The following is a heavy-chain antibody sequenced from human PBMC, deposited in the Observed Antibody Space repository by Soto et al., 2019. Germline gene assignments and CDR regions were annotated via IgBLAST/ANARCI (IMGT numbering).Heavy chain of an antibody. CDR3: ARRMAVAGYYYYGMDV. Sequence: GGSLRLSCAASGFTFSSYSMNWVRQAPGKGLEWVSSISSSSSYIYYADSVKGRFTISRDNAKNSLYLQMNSLRAEDTAVYYCARRMAVAGYYYYGMDVWGQGTTVTVSS. D-gene: IGHD6-19*01. J-gene: IGHJ6*02. V-gene: IGHV3-21*01. CDR1: GFTFSSYS. CDR2: ISSSSSYI.